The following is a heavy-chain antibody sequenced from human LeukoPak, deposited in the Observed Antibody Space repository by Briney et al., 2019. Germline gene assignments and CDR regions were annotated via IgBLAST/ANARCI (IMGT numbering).Heavy chain of an antibody. Sequence: GGSLRLSCAGSGFIFSKYWMTWVRQAPGKGLEWVANIRHDGIRQNYLDSVEGRFSISRDNAQNSLFLQMNNLRVVDTGIYYCVRDDDYERDDVWYDALDVWGPGTRVTVSS. CDR2: IRHDGIRQ. D-gene: IGHD3-16*01. CDR1: GFIFSKYW. V-gene: IGHV3-7*01. J-gene: IGHJ3*01. CDR3: VRDDDYERDDVWYDALDV.